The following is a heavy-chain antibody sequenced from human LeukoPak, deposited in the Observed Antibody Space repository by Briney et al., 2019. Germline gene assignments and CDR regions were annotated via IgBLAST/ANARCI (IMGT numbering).Heavy chain of an antibody. J-gene: IGHJ3*02. CDR3: AKDQQQVAFDI. Sequence: GGSLRLSCAASGFTFSSYRMSWVRQAPGKGLEWVSAISGSVGSTFYPDSVKGRFTISRDNSKNTLYLQMNGLRDEDTAVYYCAKDQQQVAFDIWGQGTMVTVSS. CDR2: ISGSVGST. V-gene: IGHV3-23*01. D-gene: IGHD6-13*01. CDR1: GFTFSSYR.